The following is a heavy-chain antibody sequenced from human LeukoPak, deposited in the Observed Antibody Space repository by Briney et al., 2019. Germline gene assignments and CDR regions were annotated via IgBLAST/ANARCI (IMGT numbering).Heavy chain of an antibody. D-gene: IGHD4-11*01. CDR2: ISGSSSYT. J-gene: IGHJ4*02. V-gene: IGHV3-11*06. Sequence: GGSLRLSCAASGFSFSSYYMSWIRQAPGKGLEWVSYISGSSSYTNYADSVRGRFTISRDNAKNSLYLQMNSLRAEDTAVYYCARGMTTVTTIDYWGQGTLVTVSS. CDR1: GFSFSSYY. CDR3: ARGMTTVTTIDY.